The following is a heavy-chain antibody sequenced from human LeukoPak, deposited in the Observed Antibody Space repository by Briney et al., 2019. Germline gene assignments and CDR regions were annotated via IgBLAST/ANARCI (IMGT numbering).Heavy chain of an antibody. V-gene: IGHV1-46*01. J-gene: IGHJ4*02. CDR1: GYTFTSYY. CDR2: INPSGGST. D-gene: IGHD3-9*01. CDR3: ARDGQTEILTGYYPDDY. Sequence: GASVKVSCKASGYTFTSYYMHWVRQAPGQGLEWMGIINPSGGSTSYAQKFQGRVTMTRDTSTSTVYMELSSLRSEDTAVYYCARDGQTEILTGYYPDDYWGQGTLVTVSS.